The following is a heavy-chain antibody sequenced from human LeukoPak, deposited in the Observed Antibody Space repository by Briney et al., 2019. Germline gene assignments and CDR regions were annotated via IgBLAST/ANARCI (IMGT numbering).Heavy chain of an antibody. CDR1: GFTFSDYY. V-gene: IGHV3-11*04. J-gene: IGHJ4*02. Sequence: GGSLRLSCAASGFTFSDYYMSWIRQAPGKGLEWVSYISSSGSTIYYADSVKGRFTISRDNSKNTLYLQMNSLRAEDTAVYCCAREFRALHVDYWGQGTLVTVSS. CDR2: ISSSGSTI. CDR3: AREFRALHVDY.